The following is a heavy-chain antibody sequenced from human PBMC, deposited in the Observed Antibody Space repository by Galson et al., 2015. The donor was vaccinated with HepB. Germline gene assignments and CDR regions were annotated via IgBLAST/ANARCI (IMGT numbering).Heavy chain of an antibody. CDR1: GFTFSSYW. CDR2: IKQDGSEK. V-gene: IGHV3-7*01. CDR3: ASWGVYYYGSGSYH. Sequence: SLRLSCAASGFTFSSYWMSWVRQAPGKGLEWVANIKQDGSEKYYVDSVKGRFTISRDNAKNSLYLQMNSLRAEDTAVYYCASWGVYYYGSGSYHWGQGTLVTVSS. D-gene: IGHD3-10*01. J-gene: IGHJ5*02.